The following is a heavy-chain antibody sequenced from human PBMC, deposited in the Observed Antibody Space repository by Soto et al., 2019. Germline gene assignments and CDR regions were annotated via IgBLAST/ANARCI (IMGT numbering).Heavy chain of an antibody. CDR3: ARWPRARDGYNWLDY. CDR1: GFTFSNYA. J-gene: IGHJ4*02. D-gene: IGHD5-18*01. V-gene: IGHV3-23*01. CDR2: VSNSGDRT. Sequence: EVQLLESGGGLVQPGGSLRLSCATSGFTFSNYAMNWIRQAPGKGLEWVSIVSNSGDRTYYADSVKGRFTIFRDNSKNTLYLQMNSLRAEDTAVYYCARWPRARDGYNWLDYWGQGTLVTVSS.